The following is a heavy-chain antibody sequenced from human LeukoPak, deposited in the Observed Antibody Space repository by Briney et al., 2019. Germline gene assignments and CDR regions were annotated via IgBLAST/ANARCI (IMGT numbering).Heavy chain of an antibody. CDR3: ARGRYYYDSSGTPPPDY. D-gene: IGHD3-22*01. J-gene: IGHJ4*02. CDR2: INHSGST. V-gene: IGHV4-34*01. Sequence: SETLSLTCAVYGGSFSGYYWSWIRQPPGKGLEWIGEINHSGSTNYNPSLKSRVTISVDTSKNQFSLKLSSVTAADTAVYYCARGRYYYDSSGTPPPDYWGQGTLVTVSS. CDR1: GGSFSGYY.